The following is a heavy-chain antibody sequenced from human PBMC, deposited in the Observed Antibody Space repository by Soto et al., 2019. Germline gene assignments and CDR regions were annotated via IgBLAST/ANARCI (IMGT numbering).Heavy chain of an antibody. J-gene: IGHJ4*02. V-gene: IGHV3-33*01. CDR2: IWYDGSNK. Sequence: GGSLRLSCAASGFTFSSYGMHWVRQAPGKGLEWVAVIWYDGSNKYYADSVKGRFTISRDNSKNTLYLQMNSLRAEDTAVYYCARGGSSGWETHFDYWGQGTLVTVSS. CDR1: GFTFSSYG. CDR3: ARGGSSGWETHFDY. D-gene: IGHD6-19*01.